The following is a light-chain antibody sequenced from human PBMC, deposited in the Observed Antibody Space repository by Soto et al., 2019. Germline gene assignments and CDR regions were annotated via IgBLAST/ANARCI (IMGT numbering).Light chain of an antibody. CDR1: HTINNF. J-gene: IGKJ1*01. Sequence: DIQLTQAPSSLSASLGDRVTITCRASHTINNFLNWYQHKPGTAPKLLIFAASTLHSGVPSRFSGSGSGTEFTLTISSLQPDDFATYYCQQYNTFWTFGQGTKVDIK. CDR2: AAS. CDR3: QQYNTFWT. V-gene: IGKV1-9*01.